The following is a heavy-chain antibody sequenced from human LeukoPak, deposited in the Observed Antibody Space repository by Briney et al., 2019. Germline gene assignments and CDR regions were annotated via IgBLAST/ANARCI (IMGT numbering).Heavy chain of an antibody. CDR2: IYHSGST. CDR1: XYSXXSGYY. J-gene: IGHJ4*02. D-gene: IGHD5-18*01. Sequence: VXXYSXXSGYYWGWIRQPPGKGLEWIGSIYHSGSTYYNPSLKSRVTISVXTSKNQFSLKLSSVTAADTAVYYXXXSSYSIFDYWGQGTLVTVSS. CDR3: XXSSYSIFDY. V-gene: IGHV4-38-2*01.